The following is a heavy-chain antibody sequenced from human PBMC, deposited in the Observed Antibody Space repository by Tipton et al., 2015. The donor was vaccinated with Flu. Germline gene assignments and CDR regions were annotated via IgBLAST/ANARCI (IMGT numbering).Heavy chain of an antibody. CDR3: ARVPSGWGGYFDL. D-gene: IGHD3-16*01. V-gene: IGHV4-59*12. J-gene: IGHJ2*01. CDR1: GGSISYYY. Sequence: TLSLTCTVSGGSISYYYWSWIRQPPGKGLEWIGYIYYSGSTYYSPSLESRVTISVDTSKNQFSLKLTSVTAADTAVYYCARVPSGWGGYFDLWGRGTLVTVSS. CDR2: IYYSGST.